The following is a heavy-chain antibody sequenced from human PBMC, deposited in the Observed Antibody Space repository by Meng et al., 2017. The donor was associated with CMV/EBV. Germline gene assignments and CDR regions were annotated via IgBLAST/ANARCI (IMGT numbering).Heavy chain of an antibody. J-gene: IGHJ5*02. Sequence: VQLQGSGPGLVKPSETLSLICTVSGGSISSYYWSWIRQPPGKGLEWIGYIYYSGSTNYNPSLKSRVTISVDTSKNQFSLKLSSVTAADTAVHYCARDSRFGLDPWGQGTLVTVSS. CDR2: IYYSGST. V-gene: IGHV4-59*01. D-gene: IGHD3-10*02. CDR3: ARDSRFGLDP. CDR1: GGSISSYY.